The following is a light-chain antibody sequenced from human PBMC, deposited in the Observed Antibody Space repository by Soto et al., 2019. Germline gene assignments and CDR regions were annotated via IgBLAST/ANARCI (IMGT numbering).Light chain of an antibody. CDR1: QSVSSSH. V-gene: IGKV3D-20*01. CDR3: QQYGSSPP. J-gene: IGKJ4*01. Sequence: EIVLTQSPATLSLSPGERAPLSCGASQSVSSSHLAWYQQKPGLAPRLLIYDASSRATGIPDRFSGSGSGTDFTLTISRLEPEDFAVYYCQQYGSSPPFGGGTKVDIK. CDR2: DAS.